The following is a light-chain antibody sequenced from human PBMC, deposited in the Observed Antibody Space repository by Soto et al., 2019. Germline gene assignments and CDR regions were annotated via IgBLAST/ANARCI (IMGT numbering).Light chain of an antibody. CDR1: TSVSRN. Sequence: EIVMTQSPATLSVSPGDRATLSCRAITSVSRNLAWYQQKPGQAPRLLIYGASTRATGIPARFSGSGSGTEFTLTISSLQSEDFAVYYCQQYNNWPPLTFGGGTKVEIK. CDR2: GAS. CDR3: QQYNNWPPLT. V-gene: IGKV3-15*01. J-gene: IGKJ4*01.